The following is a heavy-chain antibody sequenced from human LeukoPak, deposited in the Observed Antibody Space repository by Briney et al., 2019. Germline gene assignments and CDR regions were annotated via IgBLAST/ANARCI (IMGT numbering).Heavy chain of an antibody. CDR2: LYRDGST. D-gene: IGHD6-13*01. CDR3: AKEPNAYSSGWFFQD. Sequence: GGSLRLSCAVSGFTTSIYYMTWVRRAPGKGLEWVSYLYRDGSTYYADCVKGRFTLSRDNSKNTLDLQMDSLRAEDTAVYFCAKEPNAYSSGWFFQDWGQGTLVTVSS. CDR1: GFTTSIYY. J-gene: IGHJ1*01. V-gene: IGHV3-66*02.